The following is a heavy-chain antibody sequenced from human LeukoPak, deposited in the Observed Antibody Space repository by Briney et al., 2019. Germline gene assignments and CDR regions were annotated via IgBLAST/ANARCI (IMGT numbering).Heavy chain of an antibody. CDR1: GFTFSSYA. CDR2: ISYDGSNK. J-gene: IGHJ6*02. Sequence: GGSLRLSCAASGFTFSSYAMHWVRQAPGKGLEWVAVISYDGSNKYYADSVKGRFTISRDNSKNTLYLQMNSLRAEDTAVYYCARGKGFYYYGMDVWGQGTTVTVCS. CDR3: ARGKGFYYYGMDV. V-gene: IGHV3-30-3*01.